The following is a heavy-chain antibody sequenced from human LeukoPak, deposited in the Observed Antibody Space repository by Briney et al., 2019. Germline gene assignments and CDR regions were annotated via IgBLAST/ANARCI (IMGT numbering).Heavy chain of an antibody. CDR1: GXTFSSYA. V-gene: IGHV3-23*01. D-gene: IGHD3-22*01. CDR3: AKDYYYDSSGYYAYTYYFDY. Sequence: SXRLSXAASGXTFSSYAXSWVRQAPGKGLEWVSAISGSGITTYYSDSVKGRFTISRDNSKNTVFLQMSSLRAEDTAVYYCAKDYYYDSSGYYAYTYYFDYWGQGTLVTVSS. CDR2: ISGSGITT. J-gene: IGHJ4*02.